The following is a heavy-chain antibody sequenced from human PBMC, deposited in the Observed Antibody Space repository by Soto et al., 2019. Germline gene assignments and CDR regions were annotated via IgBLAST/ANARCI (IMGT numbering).Heavy chain of an antibody. CDR2: IWYDGSNK. D-gene: IGHD5-18*01. CDR3: ARESGMATAYYFDY. V-gene: IGHV3-33*01. J-gene: IGHJ4*02. CDR1: GFTFSSYG. Sequence: QVQLVESGGGVVQPERSLRLSCAASGFTFSSYGMHWVRQAPGKGLEWVAVIWYDGSNKYYADSVKGRFTISRDNSKNTLYLQMNSLRAEDTAVYYCARESGMATAYYFDYWGQGTLVTVSS.